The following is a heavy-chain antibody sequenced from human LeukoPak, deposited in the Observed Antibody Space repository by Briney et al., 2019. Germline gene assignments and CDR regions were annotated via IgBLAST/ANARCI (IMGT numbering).Heavy chain of an antibody. V-gene: IGHV3-33*06. J-gene: IGHJ5*02. CDR3: AKDDLAAGPTCFAP. CDR1: GFTFSSYG. D-gene: IGHD6-6*01. CDR2: IWYDGSNK. Sequence: GGSLRLSCAASGFTFSSYGMHWVRQAPGKGLEWVAVIWYDGSNKYYVDSVKGRFTISRDNSKNTLYLQMSSLRAEDTAVYYCAKDDLAAGPTCFAPWARETLFPASS.